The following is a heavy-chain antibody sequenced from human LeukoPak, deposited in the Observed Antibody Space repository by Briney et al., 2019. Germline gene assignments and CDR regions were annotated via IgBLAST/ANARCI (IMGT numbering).Heavy chain of an antibody. CDR1: GFTVSSNY. Sequence: GGSLRLSCAASGFTVSSNYMSWVRQAPGKGQEWVSVIYSGGNTYYADSVKGRFTISRDNSKNTLYLQMNSLRAEDTAVYYCARVQIDSSGYDYWGQGTLVTVSS. J-gene: IGHJ4*02. CDR3: ARVQIDSSGYDY. D-gene: IGHD3-22*01. CDR2: IYSGGNT. V-gene: IGHV3-66*01.